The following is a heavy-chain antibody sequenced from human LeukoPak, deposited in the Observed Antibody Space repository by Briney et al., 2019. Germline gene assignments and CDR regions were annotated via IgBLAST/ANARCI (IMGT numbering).Heavy chain of an antibody. J-gene: IGHJ4*02. CDR1: GFAFSSYA. D-gene: IGHD6-19*01. CDR3: AKDPDSSVDY. CDR2: ISGSGGST. Sequence: GGSQRLSCAASGFAFSSYAMSWVRQAPGKGLEWVSAISGSGGSTYYADSVKGRFTISRDNSKNTLYLQMNSLRAEDTAVYYCAKDPDSSVDYWGQGTLVTVSS. V-gene: IGHV3-23*01.